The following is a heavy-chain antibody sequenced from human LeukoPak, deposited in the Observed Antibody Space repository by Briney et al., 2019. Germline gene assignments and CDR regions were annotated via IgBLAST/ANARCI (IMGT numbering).Heavy chain of an antibody. CDR1: GFTFGSYS. J-gene: IGHJ6*02. V-gene: IGHV3-21*01. CDR2: ISSSSSYI. CDR3: ARARGYYYGMDV. D-gene: IGHD3-10*01. Sequence: GGSLRLSCAASGFTFGSYSMNWVRQAPGKGLEWVSSISSSSSYIYYADSVKGRFTISRDNAKNSLYLQMNSLRAEDTAVYYCARARGYYYGMDVWGQGTLVTVSS.